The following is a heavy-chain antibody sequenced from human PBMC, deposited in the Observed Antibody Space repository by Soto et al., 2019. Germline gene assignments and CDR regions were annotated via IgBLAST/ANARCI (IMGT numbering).Heavy chain of an antibody. CDR2: INPNGVNT. CDR3: ARGGGSATTLYFDY. CDR1: GYTFTSYF. V-gene: IGHV1-46*04. J-gene: IGHJ4*02. Sequence: QVQLVQSGDEVKKPGASVKVSCKAYGYTFTSYFMHWVRQAPGQGLEWMGRINPNGVNTNYAQKLQGRVTMSGDTSTSTVYMELSSLRSEDTAVYYCARGGGSATTLYFDYWGQGALVTFSS. D-gene: IGHD3-16*01.